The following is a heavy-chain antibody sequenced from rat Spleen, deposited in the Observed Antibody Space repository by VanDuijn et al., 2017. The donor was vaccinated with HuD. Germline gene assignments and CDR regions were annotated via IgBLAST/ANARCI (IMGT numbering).Heavy chain of an antibody. CDR1: GFTFSDYY. CDR2: ITNTGDTT. J-gene: IGHJ2*01. CDR3: TTGRDY. V-gene: IGHV5-20*01. D-gene: IGHD1-11*01. Sequence: EVQLVESDGGLVQPGRSLKLSCAASGFTFSDYYMAWVRQAPGKGLEWVASITNTGDTTYYSDSVKGRFTISRDNAKSTLYLQMDSLRSEDTATYYCTTGRDYWGQGVMVTVSS.